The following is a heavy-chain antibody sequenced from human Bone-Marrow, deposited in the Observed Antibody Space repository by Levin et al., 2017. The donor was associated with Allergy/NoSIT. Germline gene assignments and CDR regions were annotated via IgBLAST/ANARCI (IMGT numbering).Heavy chain of an antibody. D-gene: IGHD3-22*01. J-gene: IGHJ5*02. V-gene: IGHV3-53*01. CDR3: ARDLNYYDSSGYRFNWFDP. Sequence: GESLKISCAASGFTVSSNYMSWVRQAPGKGLEWVSVIYSGGSTYYADSVKGRFTISRDNSKNTLYLQMNSLRAEDTAVYYCARDLNYYDSSGYRFNWFDPWGQGTLVTVSS. CDR2: IYSGGST. CDR1: GFTVSSNY.